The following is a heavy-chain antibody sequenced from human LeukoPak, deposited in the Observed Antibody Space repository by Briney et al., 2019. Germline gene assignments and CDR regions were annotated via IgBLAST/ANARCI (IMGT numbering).Heavy chain of an antibody. CDR1: GFTFDDYT. CDR2: ISWGGAST. V-gene: IGHV3-43*01. CDR3: AKVQSPQVVTKSLDF. D-gene: IGHD3-22*01. J-gene: IGHJ4*02. Sequence: GGSLRLSCAVSGFTFDDYTMHWVRQAPGKGLEWVSLISWGGASTYYADSVKGRFTISRDSSRNSLYLQMNSLGTEDTAVYYCAKVQSPQVVTKSLDFWGQGTLVTVSS.